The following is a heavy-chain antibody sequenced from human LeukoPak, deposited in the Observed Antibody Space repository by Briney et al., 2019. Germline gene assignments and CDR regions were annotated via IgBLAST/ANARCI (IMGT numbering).Heavy chain of an antibody. D-gene: IGHD3-9*01. V-gene: IGHV3-7*01. CDR1: GFTFSSYW. J-gene: IGHJ3*02. CDR3: ARGKDILTDDAFDI. CDR2: IKQDGSEK. Sequence: GGSLRLSCAASGFTFSSYWMSWVRQAPGKGLEWVANIKQDGSEKYYVDSVKGRFTISRDNAKNSLYLQMNSLRAEDTAVYYCARGKDILTDDAFDIWGQGTMVTVSS.